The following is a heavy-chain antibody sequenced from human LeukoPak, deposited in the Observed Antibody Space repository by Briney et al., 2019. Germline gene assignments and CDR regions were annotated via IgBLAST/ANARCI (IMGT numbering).Heavy chain of an antibody. Sequence: SETLSLTCTVSGGSISSYYWSWIRQPAGKGLEWIGRIHTSGSTNYNPSLKSRVTMSVDTSKNQFSLKLSSVTAADTAVYYCAREIVDTAMVDYYYYYYMDVWGKGTTVTVSS. CDR2: IHTSGST. CDR1: GGSISSYY. D-gene: IGHD5-18*01. CDR3: AREIVDTAMVDYYYYYYMDV. V-gene: IGHV4-4*07. J-gene: IGHJ6*03.